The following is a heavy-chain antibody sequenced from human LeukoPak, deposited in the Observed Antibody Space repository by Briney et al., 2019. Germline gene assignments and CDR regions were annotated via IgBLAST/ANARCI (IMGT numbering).Heavy chain of an antibody. CDR2: IYYSGST. CDR1: GGSISSSSYY. CDR3: LRGYFYFDY. Sequence: PSETLSLTCTVSGGSISSSSYYWGWIRQPPGKGLEWIGSIYYSGSTYYNPSLKSRVTISVDTSKNQFSLKLSSVTAVDTAVYYCLRGYFYFDYWGQGTLVTVS. J-gene: IGHJ4*02. D-gene: IGHD2/OR15-2a*01. V-gene: IGHV4-39*01.